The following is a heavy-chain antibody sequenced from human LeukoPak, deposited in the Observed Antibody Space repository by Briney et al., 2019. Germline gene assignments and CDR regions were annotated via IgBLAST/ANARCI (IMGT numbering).Heavy chain of an antibody. V-gene: IGHV3-30*18. J-gene: IGHJ4*02. CDR2: ISYDGTNK. CDR3: AKGSESGWYFSDY. Sequence: PGGSLRLSCAASGFTFSAYGMHWVRQAPGKGLEWVAIISYDGTNKYYADSVKGRFTISRDNSKNTLFLQMNSLRGEDTAVYYCAKGSESGWYFSDYWGQGTLVTVSS. D-gene: IGHD6-19*01. CDR1: GFTFSAYG.